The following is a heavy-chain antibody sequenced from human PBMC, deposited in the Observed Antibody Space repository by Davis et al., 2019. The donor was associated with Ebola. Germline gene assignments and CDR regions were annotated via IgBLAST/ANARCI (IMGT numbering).Heavy chain of an antibody. J-gene: IGHJ6*02. CDR2: INAGNGNT. D-gene: IGHD2-8*02. V-gene: IGHV1-3*01. CDR1: GYTFTSYG. Sequence: ASVKVSCKASGYTFTSYGISWVRQAPGQRLEWMGWINAGNGNTKYSQKFQGRVTITRDTSASTAYMELSSLRSEDTAVYYCARYCTGGVCYGGMYGMDVWGQGTTVTVSS. CDR3: ARYCTGGVCYGGMYGMDV.